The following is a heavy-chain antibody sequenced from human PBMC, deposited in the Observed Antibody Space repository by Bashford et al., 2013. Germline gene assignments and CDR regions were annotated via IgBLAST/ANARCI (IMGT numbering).Heavy chain of an antibody. V-gene: IGHV4-59*08. Sequence: SETLSLTCTVSGGSISGHYWSWLRQPPGKGLEWIGYVYYSGSTNYNPSLKSRVTISVDTSKNQFSLKLNSVTAADTAVYYCARQVAGILDFWGQGALVTVSS. CDR3: ARQVAGILDF. CDR1: GGSISGHY. J-gene: IGHJ4*02. D-gene: IGHD6-19*01. CDR2: VYYSGST.